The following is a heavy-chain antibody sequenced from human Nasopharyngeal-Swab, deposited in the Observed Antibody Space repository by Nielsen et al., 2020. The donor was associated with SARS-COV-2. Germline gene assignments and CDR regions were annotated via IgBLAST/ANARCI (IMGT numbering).Heavy chain of an antibody. CDR3: ARGVRGVYNWFDP. CDR1: GGSISSSNW. V-gene: IGHV4-4*02. D-gene: IGHD3-10*01. CDR2: IYHSGST. Sequence: SETLSLTCAVSGGSISSSNWWSWVRQPPGKGLEWIGEIYHSGSTNYNPSLKSRVTISVDKSKNQFSLKLSSVTAADTAVYYCARGVRGVYNWFDPWGQGTLVTVSS. J-gene: IGHJ5*02.